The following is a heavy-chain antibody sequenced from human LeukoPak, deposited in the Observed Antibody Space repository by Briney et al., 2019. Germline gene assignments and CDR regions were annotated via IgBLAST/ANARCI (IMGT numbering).Heavy chain of an antibody. CDR1: GGSISSRSYS. CDR2: IYYSGST. Sequence: SETLSLTCTVSGGSISSRSYSWGWIRQAPGKGLEWIGTIYYSGSTYYRPSLKSRVTISVDTSKNQFSLKLSSVTTADTAVYYCARGPGGGYSYYFLHVWGKGTTVTVSS. CDR3: ARGPGGGYSYYFLHV. V-gene: IGHV4-39*07. D-gene: IGHD3-10*01. J-gene: IGHJ6*04.